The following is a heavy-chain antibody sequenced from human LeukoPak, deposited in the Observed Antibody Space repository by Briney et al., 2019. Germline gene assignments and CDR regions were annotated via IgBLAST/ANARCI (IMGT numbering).Heavy chain of an antibody. CDR1: GFAFSSYE. D-gene: IGHD2/OR15-2a*01. CDR2: ISSSGSTI. V-gene: IGHV3-48*03. Sequence: GGSPRLSCAASGFAFSSYEMNWVRQAPGKGLEWVSYISSSGSTIYYADSVKGRFTISRDNAKNSLYLQMNSLRAEDTAVYYCARGPTYSDYWGQGTLVTVSS. CDR3: ARGPTYSDY. J-gene: IGHJ4*02.